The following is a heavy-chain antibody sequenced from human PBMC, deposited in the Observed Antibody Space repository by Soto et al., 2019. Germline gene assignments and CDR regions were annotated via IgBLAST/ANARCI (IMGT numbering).Heavy chain of an antibody. CDR2: IWYDGSNK. J-gene: IGHJ4*02. Sequence: QVQLVESGGGVVQPGRSLRLSCAASGFSFSSYGMHWVRQAPGKGLEWLAVIWYDGSNKYYADSVKGRFTVSRDNSKKTLYLQMNSLRAEDTAVYYCARKDDYGDSAPGGYWGQGTLVIVSS. CDR1: GFSFSSYG. V-gene: IGHV3-33*01. CDR3: ARKDDYGDSAPGGY. D-gene: IGHD4-17*01.